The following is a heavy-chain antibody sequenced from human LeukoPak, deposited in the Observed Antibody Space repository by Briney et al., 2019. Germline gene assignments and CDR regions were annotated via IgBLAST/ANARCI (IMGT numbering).Heavy chain of an antibody. J-gene: IGHJ3*02. CDR3: ARDLAVGAARDAFDI. CDR2: INPNSGGT. D-gene: IGHD1-26*01. CDR1: GYTFTGYY. V-gene: IGHV1-2*02. Sequence: ASVKVSCKASGYTFTGYYMHWVRQAPGQGLEWMGWINPNSGGTNYAQKFQGRVTMTRDTSISTAYMELSRLRSDDTAVYYCARDLAVGAARDAFDIWGQGTMVTVSS.